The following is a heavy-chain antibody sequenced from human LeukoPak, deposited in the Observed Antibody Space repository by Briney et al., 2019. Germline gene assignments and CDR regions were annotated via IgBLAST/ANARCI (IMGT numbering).Heavy chain of an antibody. J-gene: IGHJ5*02. D-gene: IGHD1-26*01. V-gene: IGHV4-38-2*02. CDR1: GYSISSGYY. CDR2: IYHSGST. CDR3: ARKWELPEWFDP. Sequence: SETLSLTCTVSGYSISSGYYWGWIRQPPGKGLEWIGSIYHSGSTYHNPSLKSRVTISVDTSKNQFSLKLSSVTAADTAVYYCARKWELPEWFDPWGQGTLVTVSS.